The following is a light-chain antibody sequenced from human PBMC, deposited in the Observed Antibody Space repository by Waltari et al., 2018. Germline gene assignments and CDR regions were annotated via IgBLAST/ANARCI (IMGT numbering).Light chain of an antibody. Sequence: QSALTQPPSASGSPGQSVTISCTGTSSDVGRYNCVPWFQQHPGKAPKLMIYEVSQRPSGVPDRFSGSKSGNTASLTVSGLQAEDEADYYCSSYAASNNFVFGTGTKVTVL. CDR3: SSYAASNNFV. CDR2: EVS. CDR1: SSDVGRYNC. V-gene: IGLV2-8*01. J-gene: IGLJ1*01.